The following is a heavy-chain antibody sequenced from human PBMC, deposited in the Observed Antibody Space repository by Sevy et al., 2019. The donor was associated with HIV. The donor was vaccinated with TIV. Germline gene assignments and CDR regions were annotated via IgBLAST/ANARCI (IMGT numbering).Heavy chain of an antibody. D-gene: IGHD2-8*01. Sequence: SETLSLTCTVSGGSISGSSYYWGWIRQPPGKGLEWIGSIYYSGSTYYNPSLKSRVTISVDTSKNQFSLKLSSVTAADTAVYYCASVMGTQYYYYYYGMDVWGQGTTVTVSS. J-gene: IGHJ6*02. CDR1: GGSISGSSYY. V-gene: IGHV4-39*01. CDR2: IYYSGST. CDR3: ASVMGTQYYYYYYGMDV.